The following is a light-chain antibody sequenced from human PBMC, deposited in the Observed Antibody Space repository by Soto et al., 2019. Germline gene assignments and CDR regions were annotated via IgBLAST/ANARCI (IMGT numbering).Light chain of an antibody. CDR1: QSVNSNY. CDR3: QQYGSSQFT. V-gene: IGKV3-20*01. CDR2: DTS. J-gene: IGKJ3*01. Sequence: EIVLMQSPGTLSLSPGEGATLSCRASQSVNSNYLDWYQQKPGQAPTVLIFDTSRRATGVPDRFSGSGSGTDFTLTISRLETDDFAVYYCQQYGSSQFTFGPGTKVNI.